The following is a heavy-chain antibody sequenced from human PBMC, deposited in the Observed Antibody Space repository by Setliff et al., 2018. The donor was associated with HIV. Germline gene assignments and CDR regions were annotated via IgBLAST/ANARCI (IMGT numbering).Heavy chain of an antibody. D-gene: IGHD3-16*01. V-gene: IGHV5-10-1*01. CDR2: IDPSDSYT. CDR1: GYSFTSYW. CDR3: ARHQGGVSNWFDP. J-gene: IGHJ5*02. Sequence: PGESLKISCKGSGYSFTSYWISWVRQMPGKGLEWMGRIDPSDSYTNYSPSFQGHVTISADKSISTAYLEWSSLKASDTAMYYCARHQGGVSNWFDPWGQGTLVTVSS.